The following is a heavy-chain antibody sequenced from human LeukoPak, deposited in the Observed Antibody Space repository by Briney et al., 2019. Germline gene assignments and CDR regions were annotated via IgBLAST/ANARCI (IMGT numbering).Heavy chain of an antibody. J-gene: IGHJ4*02. CDR3: ARDFAREFTIDY. Sequence: GGALRLSCAASVFTFSNYNMNWVRQPPGKGLQWVSYISSSSNIIYYADSVKGRFTISRDNAKNSLFLQMNSLRAEDTAVYYCARDFAREFTIDYWGQGTLVTVSS. CDR2: ISSSSNII. D-gene: IGHD3-10*01. V-gene: IGHV3-48*01. CDR1: VFTFSNYN.